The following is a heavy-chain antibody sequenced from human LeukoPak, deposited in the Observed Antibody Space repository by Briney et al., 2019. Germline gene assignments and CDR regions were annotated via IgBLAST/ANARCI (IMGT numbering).Heavy chain of an antibody. Sequence: PRGSLRLSCAASGFTFSSYGMHWVRQAPGKGLEWVALISYDGGDQFYEDSVKGRFTISRDDSKNTLYLQMNSLRAEDTAVYYCAKGLPHSVRWYYFDYWGQGTLVTVSS. D-gene: IGHD6-13*01. V-gene: IGHV3-30*18. CDR2: ISYDGGDQ. J-gene: IGHJ4*02. CDR3: AKGLPHSVRWYYFDY. CDR1: GFTFSSYG.